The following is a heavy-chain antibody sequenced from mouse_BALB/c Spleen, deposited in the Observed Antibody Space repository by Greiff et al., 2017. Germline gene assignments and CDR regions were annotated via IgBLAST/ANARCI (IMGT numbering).Heavy chain of an antibody. V-gene: IGHV2-9*02. D-gene: IGHD2-3*01. CDR1: GFSLTSYG. Sequence: VKLVESGPGLVAPSQSLSITCTVSGFSLTSYGVHWVRQPPGKGLEWLGVIWAGGSTNYNSALMSRLSISKDNSKSQVFLKMNSLQTDDTAMYYCASPYDGYYYAMDYWGQGTSVTVSS. J-gene: IGHJ4*01. CDR2: IWAGGST. CDR3: ASPYDGYYYAMDY.